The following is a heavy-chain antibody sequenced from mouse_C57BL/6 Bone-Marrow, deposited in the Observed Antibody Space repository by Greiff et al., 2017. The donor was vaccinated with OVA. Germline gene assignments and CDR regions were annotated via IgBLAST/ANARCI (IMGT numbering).Heavy chain of an antibody. D-gene: IGHD1-1*01. CDR1: GYTFTDYN. CDR2: INPNNGGT. CDR3: ARLGYYYGSSLSLDV. Sequence: SGPELVKPGASVKIPCKASGYTFTDYNMDWVKQSHGKSLEWIGDINPNNGGTIYNQKFKGKATLTVDKSSSTAYMELRSLTSEDTAVYYCARLGYYYGSSLSLDVWGTGTTVTVSS. J-gene: IGHJ1*03. V-gene: IGHV1-18*01.